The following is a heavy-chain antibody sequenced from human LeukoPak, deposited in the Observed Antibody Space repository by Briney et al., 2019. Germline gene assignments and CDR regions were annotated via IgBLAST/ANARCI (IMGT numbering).Heavy chain of an antibody. Sequence: TGGSLRLSCAASGFTFSSYGMHWVRQAPGKGLEWVAFIRFDASDKCYADSVKGRFTISRDNSKNTLSLQMNSLRAEDTAVYYCARSLIQLWLPLEVWGQGTLVTVSS. CDR3: ARSLIQLWLPLEV. J-gene: IGHJ4*02. V-gene: IGHV3-30*02. CDR1: GFTFSSYG. CDR2: IRFDASDK. D-gene: IGHD5-18*01.